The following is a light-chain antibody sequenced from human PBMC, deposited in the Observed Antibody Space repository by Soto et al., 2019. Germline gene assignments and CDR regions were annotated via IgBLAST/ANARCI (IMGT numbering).Light chain of an antibody. CDR1: SSDVGTYNL. CDR3: CSFAVGSTLV. Sequence: QSALTQPASVSGSPGQSITISCTGTSSDVGTYNLVSWHQHHPGKAPKLIIYEGSKRPSGVSNRFSGSKSGNTASLTISGPQAEDEADYYCCSFAVGSTLVFGGATKLTVL. CDR2: EGS. V-gene: IGLV2-23*01. J-gene: IGLJ2*01.